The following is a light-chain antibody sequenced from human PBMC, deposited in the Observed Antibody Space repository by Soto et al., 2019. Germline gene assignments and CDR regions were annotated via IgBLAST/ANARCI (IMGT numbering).Light chain of an antibody. J-gene: IGLJ1*01. Sequence: QSALTQPPSVSGSPGQSVTISCTGTTSDIGGYKYVSWYQQLPGKAPKLMIFDVTKRPSGVPDRFSGSNSGNTASLTISGLQAEDEAIYYCCSYARTTHVFGTGITLTVL. V-gene: IGLV2-11*01. CDR2: DVT. CDR3: CSYARTTHV. CDR1: TSDIGGYKY.